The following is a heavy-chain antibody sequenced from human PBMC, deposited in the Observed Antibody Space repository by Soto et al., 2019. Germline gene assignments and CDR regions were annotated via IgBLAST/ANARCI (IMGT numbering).Heavy chain of an antibody. CDR3: AIPGISNYDFWSGHYNSWKVGWFDP. D-gene: IGHD3-3*01. CDR2: INAGNGNT. CDR1: GYTFTSYA. J-gene: IGHJ5*02. Sequence: ASVKVSCKASGYTFTSYAMHWVRQAPGQRLEWMGWINAGNGNTKYSQKFQGRVTITRDTSASTAYMELSSLRSEDTAVYYCAIPGISNYDFWSGHYNSWKVGWFDPWGQGTLVTVSS. V-gene: IGHV1-3*01.